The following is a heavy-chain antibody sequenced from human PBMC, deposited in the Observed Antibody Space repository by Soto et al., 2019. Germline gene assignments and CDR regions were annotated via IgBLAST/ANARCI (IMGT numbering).Heavy chain of an antibody. Sequence: RRLSCTASGFTFGDYAMSWVRQAPGKGLEWVGFIRSKAYGGTTEYAASVKGRFTISRDDSKSIAYLQMNSLKTEDTAVYYCTRDLPAYSSSWYPFDYWGQGTLITVSS. V-gene: IGHV3-49*04. CDR1: GFTFGDYA. CDR2: IRSKAYGGTT. CDR3: TRDLPAYSSSWYPFDY. D-gene: IGHD6-13*01. J-gene: IGHJ4*02.